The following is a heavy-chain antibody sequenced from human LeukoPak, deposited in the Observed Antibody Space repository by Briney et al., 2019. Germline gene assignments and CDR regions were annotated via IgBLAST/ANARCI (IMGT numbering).Heavy chain of an antibody. CDR1: GFTFSSYA. V-gene: IGHV3-23*01. CDR2: ISGSGGST. J-gene: IGHJ4*02. D-gene: IGHD3-22*01. CDR3: AKVGPYTYYYDSSGYYPFDY. Sequence: GGSLRLSCAASGFTFSSYAMSWVRQAPGKGLEWVSAISGSGGSTYYADSVKGRLTISRDNSKNTLYLQMNSLRAEDTAVYYCAKVGPYTYYYDSSGYYPFDYWGQGTLVTVSS.